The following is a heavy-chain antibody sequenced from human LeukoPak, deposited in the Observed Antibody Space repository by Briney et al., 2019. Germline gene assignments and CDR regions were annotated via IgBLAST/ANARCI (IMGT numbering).Heavy chain of an antibody. V-gene: IGHV4-30-2*01. CDR1: GGSFSGYS. Sequence: SETLSLTCAVYGGSFSGYSWNWIRQPPGKGLEWIGYIYHSGSTYYNPSLKSRVTISVDRSKNQFSLELSSVTAADTAVYYCAREDSELLGVDYWGQGTLVTVSS. CDR2: IYHSGST. CDR3: AREDSELLGVDY. D-gene: IGHD1-7*01. J-gene: IGHJ4*02.